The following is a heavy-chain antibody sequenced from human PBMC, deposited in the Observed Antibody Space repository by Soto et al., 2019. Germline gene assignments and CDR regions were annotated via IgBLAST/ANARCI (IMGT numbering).Heavy chain of an antibody. CDR2: IDPSDSYT. CDR1: GYSFTIYW. Sequence: GESLKISCKGSGYSFTIYWISWVRQMPGKGLEWMGRIDPSDSYTNYSPSFQGHVTISADKSISTAYLQWSSLKASDTAMYYCAIPXLGDILTGANYYYGMDVWGQGTTVTVSS. J-gene: IGHJ6*02. D-gene: IGHD3-9*01. CDR3: AIPXLGDILTGANYYYGMDV. V-gene: IGHV5-10-1*01.